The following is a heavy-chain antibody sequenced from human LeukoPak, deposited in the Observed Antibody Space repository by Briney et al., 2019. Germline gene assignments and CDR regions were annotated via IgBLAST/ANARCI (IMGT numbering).Heavy chain of an antibody. V-gene: IGHV3-7*01. CDR2: IIQDGSTN. J-gene: IGHJ4*02. D-gene: IGHD3-10*01. CDR3: ASADYYGSRRGGVSPFDY. CDR1: GLTFDDYC. Sequence: GGSLRLSCVASGLTFDDYCMNWVRQVPGKGLEWVAFIIQDGSTNYYVDSVKGRFTISRENAKNSLYLPMNSLRADDTAVYYCASADYYGSRRGGVSPFDYWGQGTLVTVSS.